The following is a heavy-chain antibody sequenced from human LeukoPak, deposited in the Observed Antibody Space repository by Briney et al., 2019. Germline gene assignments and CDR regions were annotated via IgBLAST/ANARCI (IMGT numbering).Heavy chain of an antibody. J-gene: IGHJ4*02. V-gene: IGHV3-7*01. CDR2: IKPDGSLI. Sequence: GRSLRLSCAASGFTFSSYGMHWVRQGPGKGLEWVANIKPDGSLIYYVDSVKGRFTISRDNAKNSLYLQMNSLRAEDTAVYYCAKWELYSGFYYIDYWGQGTLATVSS. D-gene: IGHD1-26*01. CDR1: GFTFSSYG. CDR3: AKWELYSGFYYIDY.